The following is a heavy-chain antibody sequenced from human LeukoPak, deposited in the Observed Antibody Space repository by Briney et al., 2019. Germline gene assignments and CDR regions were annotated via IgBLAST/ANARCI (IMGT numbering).Heavy chain of an antibody. CDR1: GFTVSSNY. D-gene: IGHD6-19*01. J-gene: IGHJ4*02. CDR2: IYSGGST. Sequence: PGGSLRLSCAASGFTVSSNYMSWVRQAPGKGLEWVSVIYSGGSTYYADSVKGRFTISRGNSKNTLYLQMNSLRVEDTAVYYCASSGWTIGGFDYWGQGTLVTVSS. V-gene: IGHV3-66*01. CDR3: ASSGWTIGGFDY.